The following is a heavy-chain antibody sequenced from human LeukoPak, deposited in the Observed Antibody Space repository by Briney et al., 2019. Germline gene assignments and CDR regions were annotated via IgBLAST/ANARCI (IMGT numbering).Heavy chain of an antibody. CDR1: GYTFTSNW. Sequence: GESLKISCKGSGYTFTSNWIGWVRPMPGKGLEWMGIIYPGDSEIRYSPSFQGQVTISADKSISTAYLQWSSLKTSDNAMYYCARLNRVLRGVFDYWGQGTLVTVSS. CDR2: IYPGDSEI. CDR3: ARLNRVLRGVFDY. D-gene: IGHD3-10*01. J-gene: IGHJ4*02. V-gene: IGHV5-51*01.